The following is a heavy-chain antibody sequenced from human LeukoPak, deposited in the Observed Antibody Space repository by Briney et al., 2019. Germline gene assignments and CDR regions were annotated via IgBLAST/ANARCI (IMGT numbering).Heavy chain of an antibody. CDR2: ISGSGGST. CDR1: GFTFSSYA. J-gene: IGHJ4*02. CDR3: AKGPTYYYDSSGYYDYFDY. V-gene: IGHV3-23*01. D-gene: IGHD3-22*01. Sequence: GGTLRLFCAASGFTFSSYAMSWVRQAPGKGLEWGSAISGSGGSTYYADSVKGRFTISRDNYKHTLYMQMTSLRAEDTAVYYCAKGPTYYYDSSGYYDYFDYWGQGTLVTVSS.